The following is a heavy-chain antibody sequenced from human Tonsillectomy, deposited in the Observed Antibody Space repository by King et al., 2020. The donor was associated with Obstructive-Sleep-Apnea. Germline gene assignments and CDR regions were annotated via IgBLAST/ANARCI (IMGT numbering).Heavy chain of an antibody. CDR1: GFTFSSYA. J-gene: IGHJ4*02. V-gene: IGHV3-30-3*01. CDR3: ARESWEDSSGYAQCYFAD. D-gene: IGHD3-22*01. Sequence: VQLVESGGGVVQPGRSLRLSCAASGFTFSSYAMHWVRQAPGKGLEWVAVISYDGSNKYYADSVKGRFTISRDNSKNTLYLQMNSLRAEDTAVYYCARESWEDSSGYAQCYFADWGQGTLVTVSS. CDR2: ISYDGSNK.